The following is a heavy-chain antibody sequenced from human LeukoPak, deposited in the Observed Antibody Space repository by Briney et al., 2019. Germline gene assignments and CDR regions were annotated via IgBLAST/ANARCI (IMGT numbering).Heavy chain of an antibody. Sequence: GGSLRLSCAASGFTFSSYAMSWVRQAPGKGLEWVSAISGSGGSTYYADSVKGRFTISRDNSKNTLYLQMNSLRAEDTAVYYCAKDVRRTPGQQLVLGFDAFDIWGQGTMVTVSS. CDR1: GFTFSSYA. CDR2: ISGSGGST. J-gene: IGHJ3*02. D-gene: IGHD6-13*01. V-gene: IGHV3-23*01. CDR3: AKDVRRTPGQQLVLGFDAFDI.